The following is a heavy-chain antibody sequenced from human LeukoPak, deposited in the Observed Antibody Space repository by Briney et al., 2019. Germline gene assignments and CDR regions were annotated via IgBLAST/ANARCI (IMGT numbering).Heavy chain of an antibody. Sequence: GGSLRLSCAASGFTFNKAWMTWVRQAPGKGLELLGRIKVRVDGGTTDYAPPVKGRFSISRDDSKKTLFLQMNSLRIEDTAVYYCTTAIDCGGFGGYCFDNWGQGTLVTVSS. J-gene: IGHJ4*02. D-gene: IGHD4-23*01. CDR2: IKVRVDGGTT. CDR3: TTAIDCGGFGGYCFDN. CDR1: GFTFNKAW. V-gene: IGHV3-15*01.